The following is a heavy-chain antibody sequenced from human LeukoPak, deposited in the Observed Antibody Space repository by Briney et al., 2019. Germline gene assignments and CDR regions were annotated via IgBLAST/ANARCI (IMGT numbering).Heavy chain of an antibody. CDR1: GFTFSNYW. Sequence: PGGSLRLSCAASGFTFSNYWMHWVRQAPGEGLVWVSRIGGDGSSINYADSVKGRFTISRDNAKNTLYLQMNSLRAEDTAVYYCARDSPGFTIFGVVIPTPWGQGTLVTASS. D-gene: IGHD3-3*01. CDR2: IGGDGSSI. CDR3: ARDSPGFTIFGVVIPTP. V-gene: IGHV3-74*01. J-gene: IGHJ5*02.